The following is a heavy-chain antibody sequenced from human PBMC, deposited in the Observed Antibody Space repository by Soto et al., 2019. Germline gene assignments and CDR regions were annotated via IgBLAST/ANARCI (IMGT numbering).Heavy chain of an antibody. V-gene: IGHV1-69*13. D-gene: IGHD5-12*01. CDR2: SIPIFGTA. J-gene: IGHJ6*02. CDR3: ARGRGYSGDDHYYYFDMDV. CDR1: GGTFNNYP. Sequence: ASVKVSCKASGGTFNNYPITWVRQAPGQGLEWMGGSIPIFGTANYAQKFQGRVTISVDESTSTAYMELSSLRSEDTAVYYCARGRGYSGDDHYYYFDMDVWGQGTTVTVSS.